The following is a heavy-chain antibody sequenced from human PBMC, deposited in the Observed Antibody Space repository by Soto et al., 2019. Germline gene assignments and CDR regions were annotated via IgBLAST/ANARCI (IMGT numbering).Heavy chain of an antibody. CDR2: LGFDGGGR. CDR1: GFAFSSYG. CDR3: ARERPSSLYSNFDY. D-gene: IGHD2-2*01. V-gene: IGHV3-33*01. J-gene: IGHJ4*02. Sequence: QMQLLESGGGVVQPGTSLRLSCAASGFAFSSYGMQWVRQTPGKGLEWVAVLGFDGGGRYYADSVKGRFTISRDNSKKMLYVPMDSLRAEDTAVYYCARERPSSLYSNFDYWGQGTRVTVSA.